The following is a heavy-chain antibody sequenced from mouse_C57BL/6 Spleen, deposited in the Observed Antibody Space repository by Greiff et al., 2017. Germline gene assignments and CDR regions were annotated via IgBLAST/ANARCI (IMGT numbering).Heavy chain of an antibody. D-gene: IGHD1-1*01. V-gene: IGHV5-9-1*02. CDR3: TRERFITTVVASPFAY. J-gene: IGHJ2*01. CDR2: ISSGGGYI. CDR1: GFTFSSYA. Sequence: EVQGVESGEGLVKPGGSLKLSCAASGFTFSSYAMSWVRQTPEKGLEWVAYISSGGGYIYYADNVKGRFTISRDNARNTLYLLMRSLKSADTSMYYCTRERFITTVVASPFAYWGQGTPLTVSS.